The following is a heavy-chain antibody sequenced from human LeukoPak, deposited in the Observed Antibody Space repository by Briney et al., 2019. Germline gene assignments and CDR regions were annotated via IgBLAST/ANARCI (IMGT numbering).Heavy chain of an antibody. CDR1: GFTFSSYA. D-gene: IGHD3-10*01. CDR3: AKANMVRGVTLKFDY. J-gene: IGHJ4*02. Sequence: PGGSLRLSCAASGFTFSSYAMTWVRHAPGKALEWFSAISGSGGGTYYADSVKGRFTISRDNSKNTLYLQMNSLGAEDTAVYYCAKANMVRGVTLKFDYWGQGTLVTASS. V-gene: IGHV3-23*01. CDR2: ISGSGGGT.